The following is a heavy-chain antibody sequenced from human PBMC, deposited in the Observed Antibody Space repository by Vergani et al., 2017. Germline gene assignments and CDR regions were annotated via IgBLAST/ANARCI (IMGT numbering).Heavy chain of an antibody. V-gene: IGHV4-34*01. D-gene: IGHD3-22*01. Sequence: QVQLQQWGAGLLKPSETLSLTCAVYGGSFSGYYWSWIRQPPATGPEWFGEINHSGSTNYNPSLKSRVTISVDTSKNQFSLKLSSVTAADTAVYYCARGITMIVGASCWYFDLWGRGTLVTVSS. CDR2: INHSGST. CDR3: ARGITMIVGASCWYFDL. CDR1: GGSFSGYY. J-gene: IGHJ2*01.